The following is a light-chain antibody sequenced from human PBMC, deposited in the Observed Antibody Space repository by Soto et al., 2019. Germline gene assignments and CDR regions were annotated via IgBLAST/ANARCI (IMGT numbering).Light chain of an antibody. V-gene: IGKV1-5*03. J-gene: IGKJ1*01. Sequence: QMPQSRATLSGSGGDRVTITWRASQTISSWLAGYQQKLGKAPKLRIYKASTLQSGVPPRFRGSGSGTEFTLTISSLQPDDSATYYCQPYNSYSEAFGQGTKVDIK. CDR3: QPYNSYSEA. CDR2: KAS. CDR1: QTISSW.